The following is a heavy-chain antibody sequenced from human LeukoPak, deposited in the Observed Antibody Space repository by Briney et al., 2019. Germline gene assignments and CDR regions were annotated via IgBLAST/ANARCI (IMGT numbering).Heavy chain of an antibody. CDR1: GFTFINYG. CDR3: VKGRYSSAMKDLRYYFDF. D-gene: IGHD1-1*01. CDR2: ISGDGGKT. J-gene: IGHJ4*02. Sequence: HPGGSLRLSCEASGFTFINYGMSWVRHAPGKGLEWVSAISGDGGKTNYADSVKGRFSFSRDNSKHTLYLQMNSLRAEDTALYYCVKGRYSSAMKDLRYYFDFWGQGTQVTVSS. V-gene: IGHV3-23*01.